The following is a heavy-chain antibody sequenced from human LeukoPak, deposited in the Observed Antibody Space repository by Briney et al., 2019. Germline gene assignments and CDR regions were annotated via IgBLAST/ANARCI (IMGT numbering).Heavy chain of an antibody. V-gene: IGHV4-34*01. CDR2: INHSGST. D-gene: IGHD3-22*01. CDR1: GGSFSGYY. CDR3: ASEANYYDSSGYYQNWYFDL. Sequence: SETLSLTCAVYGGSFSGYYWSWIRQPPGKGLEWIGEINHSGSTNYNPSLKSRVTISVDTSKNQFSLKLSSVTAADTAVYYCASEANYYDSSGYYQNWYFDLWGRGTLVTVSS. J-gene: IGHJ2*01.